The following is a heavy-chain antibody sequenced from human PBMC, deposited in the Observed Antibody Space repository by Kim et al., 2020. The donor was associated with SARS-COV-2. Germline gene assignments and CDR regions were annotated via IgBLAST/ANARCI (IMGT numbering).Heavy chain of an antibody. D-gene: IGHD3-16*01. Sequence: GGSLRLSCAASGFTFSGSAIHWVRQASGKGLEWVGRIRSKPNSYAKAYAASVKGRFTISRDDSKNTAYLQMNSLKTEDTAVYYCTRRANEDYDYVWGTYGADYLRYWGQGTRHTVSA. V-gene: IGHV3-73*01. CDR3: TRRANEDYDYVWGTYGADYLRY. CDR1: GFTFSGSA. CDR2: IRSKPNSYAK. J-gene: IGHJ4*02.